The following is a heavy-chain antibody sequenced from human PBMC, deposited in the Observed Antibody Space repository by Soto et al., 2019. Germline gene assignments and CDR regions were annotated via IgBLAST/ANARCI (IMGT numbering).Heavy chain of an antibody. V-gene: IGHV4-34*01. Sequence: NPSETLSLTCAVYGGSFSGYYWSWIRQPPGKGLEWIGEINHSGSTNYNPSLKSRVTISVDTSKNQFSLKLSSVTAADTAVYYCARGRAARPRGYYYYYYGMDVWGQGTTVTVSS. CDR1: GGSFSGYY. CDR2: INHSGST. D-gene: IGHD6-6*01. CDR3: ARGRAARPRGYYYYYYGMDV. J-gene: IGHJ6*02.